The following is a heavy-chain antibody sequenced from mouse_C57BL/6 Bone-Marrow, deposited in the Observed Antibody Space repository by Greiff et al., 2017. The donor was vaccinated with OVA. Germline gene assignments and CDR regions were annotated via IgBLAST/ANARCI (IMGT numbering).Heavy chain of an antibody. CDR1: GYTFTDYN. V-gene: IGHV1-22*01. Sequence: VQLQQSGPELVKPGASVKMSCKASGYTFTDYNMHWVKQSHGKSLEWIGYINPNNGGTSYNQKFKGKATLTVKKSSNTTYMELRSLTSEDSAVYYCARLRGAFAYWGQGTLVTVSA. D-gene: IGHD6-1*01. CDR2: INPNNGGT. CDR3: ARLRGAFAY. J-gene: IGHJ3*01.